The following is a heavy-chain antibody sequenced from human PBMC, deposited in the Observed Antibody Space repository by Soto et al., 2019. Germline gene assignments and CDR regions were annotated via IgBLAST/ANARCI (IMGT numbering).Heavy chain of an antibody. CDR1: GYSFTSYW. J-gene: IGHJ6*02. CDR3: ARLRGYSYGCYGMDV. D-gene: IGHD5-18*01. CDR2: IDPSDSYT. Sequence: GESLKISCKGSGYSFTSYWISWVRQMPGKGLEWMGRIDPSDSYTNYSPSFQGHVTISADKSISTAYLQWSSLKASDTAMCYCARLRGYSYGCYGMDVWGQGTTVTVS. V-gene: IGHV5-10-1*01.